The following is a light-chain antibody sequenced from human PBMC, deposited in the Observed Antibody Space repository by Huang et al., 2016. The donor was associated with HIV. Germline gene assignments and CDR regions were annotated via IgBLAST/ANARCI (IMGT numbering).Light chain of an antibody. CDR3: QQLNSYPLT. Sequence: IQLTQSPSSLSASVGDRVTITCRASQGISSYLAWYQQKPGKAPKLLIYAASTLQSDVPSRFSGSGSGTDFTLTISSLQPEDAATYYCQQLNSYPLTFGGGTKVEIK. J-gene: IGKJ4*01. CDR2: AAS. V-gene: IGKV1-9*01. CDR1: QGISSY.